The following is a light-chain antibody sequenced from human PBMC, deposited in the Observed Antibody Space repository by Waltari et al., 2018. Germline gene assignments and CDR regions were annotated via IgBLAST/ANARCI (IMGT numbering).Light chain of an antibody. J-gene: IGLJ1*01. CDR1: SSDVGGYNY. CDR3: NSYAGSNNFPFV. CDR2: DVS. Sequence: QSALTQPPSASGSPGQSVTISCTGTSSDVGGYNYVSWYQQHPGKAPKLMIYDVSKRPPGGPDRFSGSKSGNTASLTVSGLQAEDEADYYCNSYAGSNNFPFVLGTGTKVTVL. V-gene: IGLV2-8*01.